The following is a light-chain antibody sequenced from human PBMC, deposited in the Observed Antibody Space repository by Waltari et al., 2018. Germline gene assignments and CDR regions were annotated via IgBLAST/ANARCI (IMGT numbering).Light chain of an antibody. V-gene: IGKV3-15*01. CDR1: QSVSSN. CDR2: SAS. CDR3: QQYNNWPQT. J-gene: IGKJ1*01. Sequence: EIVMTQSPATLSVSPGERATHSCRASQSVSSNLAWYQQKPGQAPRLLIYSASTRATGIPARFGDRGSGTEFTLTISSLQSEDFAVYYCQQYNNWPQTFGQGTKVEIK.